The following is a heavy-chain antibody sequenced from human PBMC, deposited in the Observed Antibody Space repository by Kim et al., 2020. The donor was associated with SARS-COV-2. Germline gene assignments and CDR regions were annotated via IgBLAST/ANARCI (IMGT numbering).Heavy chain of an antibody. Sequence: NPNRGGTTKEQNFKARVTMTRDTSISTAYMELRRLRSDDTAVYYCARSWDYWGQGTLVTVSS. CDR2: NPNRGGT. J-gene: IGHJ4*02. V-gene: IGHV1-2*02. CDR3: ARSWDY.